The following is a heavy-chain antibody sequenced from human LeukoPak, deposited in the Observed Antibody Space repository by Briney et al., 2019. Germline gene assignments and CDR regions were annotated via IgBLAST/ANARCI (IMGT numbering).Heavy chain of an antibody. CDR2: IIPIFGTA. Sequence: SVKVSCKASGGTFSSYAISWVRQAPGQGLEWMGGIIPIFGTANYAQKFQGRVTITADESTSTAYMELSSLRSEDTAVYYCASETGRKRGTFDPWGQGTLVTVSS. J-gene: IGHJ5*02. V-gene: IGHV1-69*13. CDR3: ASETGRKRGTFDP. D-gene: IGHD1-1*01. CDR1: GGTFSSYA.